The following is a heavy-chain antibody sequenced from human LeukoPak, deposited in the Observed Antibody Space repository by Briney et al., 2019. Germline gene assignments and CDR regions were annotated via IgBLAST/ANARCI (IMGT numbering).Heavy chain of an antibody. CDR1: GYTFTGYY. CDR2: INPNSGGT. Sequence: ASVKASCKASGYTFTGYYMHWVRQAPGQGLEWMGWINPNSGGTNYAQKFQGRVTMTRDTSISTAYMELSRLRSDDTAVYYCARGGCTNGVCYGLDAFDIWGQGTMVTVSS. CDR3: ARGGCTNGVCYGLDAFDI. V-gene: IGHV1-2*02. J-gene: IGHJ3*02. D-gene: IGHD2-8*01.